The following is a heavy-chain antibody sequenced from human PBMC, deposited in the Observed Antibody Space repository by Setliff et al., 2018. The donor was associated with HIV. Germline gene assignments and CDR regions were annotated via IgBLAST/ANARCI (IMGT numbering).Heavy chain of an antibody. CDR1: GGSISSGSYY. V-gene: IGHV4-61*02. D-gene: IGHD6-13*01. J-gene: IGHJ4*02. CDR3: ARVARGGHSSRGYYFDY. CDR2: IYTSGST. Sequence: LSLTCTVSGGSISSGSYYWSWIRQPAGKGLEWIGRIYTSGSTKYNPSLKSRVTITVDTSKNQFSLKVSSVTAADTAVYYCARVARGGHSSRGYYFDYWGQGTLVTVSS.